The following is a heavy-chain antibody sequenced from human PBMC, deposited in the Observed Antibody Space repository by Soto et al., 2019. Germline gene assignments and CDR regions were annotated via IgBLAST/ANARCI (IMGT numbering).Heavy chain of an antibody. CDR2: ISGSGGRT. CDR1: GFPFSSYA. Sequence: GGSLRLSCVASGFPFSSYAMSWVRQTPGKGLEWVSGISGSGGRTYYADSVKGRFTVSRDNSNNTLSLQMHILRVEDTAVYFCAKGGYYSLFDIWGQGTMVTVSS. V-gene: IGHV3-23*01. CDR3: AKGGYYSLFDI. D-gene: IGHD3-16*01. J-gene: IGHJ3*02.